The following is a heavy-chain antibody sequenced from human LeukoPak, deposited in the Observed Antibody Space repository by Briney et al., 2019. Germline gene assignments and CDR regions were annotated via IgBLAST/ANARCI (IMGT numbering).Heavy chain of an antibody. V-gene: IGHV3-21*01. CDR3: ARDAWGRSIAAAYAFDI. CDR2: ISSSSSYI. Sequence: TGGSLRLSCAASGFIFSSYSMNWVRQAPGKGLEWVSSISSSSSYIYYADSVKGRFTISRDNAKNSLYLQMNSLRAEDTAVYYCARDAWGRSIAAAYAFDIWGQGTMVTVSS. CDR1: GFIFSSYS. D-gene: IGHD6-13*01. J-gene: IGHJ3*02.